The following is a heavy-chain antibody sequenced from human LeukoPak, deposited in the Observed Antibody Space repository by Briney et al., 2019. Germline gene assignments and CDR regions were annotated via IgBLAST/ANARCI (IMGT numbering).Heavy chain of an antibody. Sequence: GGSLRLSCAASGFSFSSYGMHWVRQAPGKGLEWLTVISYDGNTIYYADSVKGRFTISRDNSKNTLYLQMNSLRIEDSAVYYCAKDLSVVGAHDSFDVWGQGTMVTVSS. CDR3: AKDLSVVGAHDSFDV. CDR2: ISYDGNTI. CDR1: GFSFSSYG. J-gene: IGHJ3*01. D-gene: IGHD1-26*01. V-gene: IGHV3-30*18.